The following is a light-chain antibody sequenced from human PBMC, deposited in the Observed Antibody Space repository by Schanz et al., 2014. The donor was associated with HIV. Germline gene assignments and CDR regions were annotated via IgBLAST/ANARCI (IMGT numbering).Light chain of an antibody. CDR1: SSDVGGYNY. J-gene: IGLJ2*01. CDR2: EVT. Sequence: QSALAQPPSASGSPGQSVTISCTGTSSDVGGYNYVSWYQQHPGSAPRLIIYEVTKRPSGVPDRFSGSKSGNTASLTVSGLQADDEADYYCTSSSYAGSSLVFGGGTKLTVL. CDR3: TSSSYAGSSLV. V-gene: IGLV2-8*01.